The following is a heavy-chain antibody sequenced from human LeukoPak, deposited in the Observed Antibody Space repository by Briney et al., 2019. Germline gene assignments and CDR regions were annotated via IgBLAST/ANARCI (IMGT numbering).Heavy chain of an antibody. V-gene: IGHV3-15*01. J-gene: IGHJ4*02. Sequence: GESLRLSCAASGFTFSDAWMSWVRQAPGKGLEWVGRIKSKTDGETTDYAAPVNGRFTISRDDSKNTLYLQMNSLKTEDTAVYYCSWGSQQYFDYWGQGTLVTVSS. D-gene: IGHD3-16*01. CDR2: IKSKTDGETT. CDR3: SWGSQQYFDY. CDR1: GFTFSDAW.